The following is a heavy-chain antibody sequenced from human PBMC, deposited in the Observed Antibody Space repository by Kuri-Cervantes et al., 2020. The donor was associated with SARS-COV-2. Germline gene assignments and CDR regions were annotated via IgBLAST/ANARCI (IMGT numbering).Heavy chain of an antibody. J-gene: IGHJ4*02. V-gene: IGHV3-53*01. CDR1: GFTVSANY. Sequence: GESLKISCAASGFTVSANYMSWVRQAPGKGLEWVSLIYSSGNTHYADSVKGRLTISRDNAKTSLYLQMNSLKPEDTAVYYCAREEGGELGEAFDYWGQGALVTVSS. CDR2: IYSSGNT. CDR3: AREEGGELGEAFDY. D-gene: IGHD7-27*01.